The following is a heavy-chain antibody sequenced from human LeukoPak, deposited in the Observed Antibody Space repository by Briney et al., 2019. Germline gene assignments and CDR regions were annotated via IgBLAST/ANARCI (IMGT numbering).Heavy chain of an antibody. CDR1: GGSISSSSYS. CDR2: IFHSGST. Sequence: SETLSLTCTVSGGSISSSSYSWGWIRQPPGKGLEWIGSIFHSGSTYYNPSLEGRVTISVDASKNQFSLKLSSVTAADTAVYYCANSANYGGNPGYFDYWGQGTLVTVSS. D-gene: IGHD4-23*01. CDR3: ANSANYGGNPGYFDY. J-gene: IGHJ4*02. V-gene: IGHV4-39*01.